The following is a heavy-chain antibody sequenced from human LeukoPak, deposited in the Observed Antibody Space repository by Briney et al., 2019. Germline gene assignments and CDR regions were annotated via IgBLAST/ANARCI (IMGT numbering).Heavy chain of an antibody. J-gene: IGHJ6*04. Sequence: GGSLRLSCAASGFTFSDYYMTWIRQAPGKGLEWVSHIAHSGNGMWYADAVKGRFTISRDNAKNLLFLQMDSLRAEDTAVYYPRTGHYAMGGWGEGTTVIFSS. CDR1: GFTFSDYY. CDR2: IAHSGNGM. V-gene: IGHV3-11*01. CDR3: RTGHYAMGG.